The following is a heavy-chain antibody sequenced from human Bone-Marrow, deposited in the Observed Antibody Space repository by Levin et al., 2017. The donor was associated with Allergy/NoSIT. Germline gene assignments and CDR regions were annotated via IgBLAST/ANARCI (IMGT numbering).Heavy chain of an antibody. CDR2: IYYSGST. V-gene: IGHV4-39*07. J-gene: IGHJ6*02. CDR1: GGSISSSSYY. D-gene: IGHD5-12*01. CDR3: AREVAYDGPSDYSGMDV. Sequence: SETLSLTCTVSGGSISSSSYYWGWIRQPPGKGLEWIGTIYYSGSTYYNPSLNSRVTISIDMSKNQFSLKLSSVTAADTAVYYCAREVAYDGPSDYSGMDVWGQGTTVTVSS.